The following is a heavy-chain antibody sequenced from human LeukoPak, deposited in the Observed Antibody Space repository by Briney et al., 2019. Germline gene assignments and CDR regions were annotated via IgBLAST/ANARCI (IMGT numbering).Heavy chain of an antibody. CDR3: ASVPKLSLIVATILFDY. Sequence: SETLSLTCTVSGDSITSDHYWTWIRQPPGKGLEWISYIYHSGNTYYNPSLRSRVTMSVATSKNQFSLKLSSVTAADTAVYYCASVPKLSLIVATILFDYWGQGTLVTVSS. D-gene: IGHD5-12*01. V-gene: IGHV4-38-2*02. CDR2: IYHSGNT. CDR1: GDSITSDHY. J-gene: IGHJ4*02.